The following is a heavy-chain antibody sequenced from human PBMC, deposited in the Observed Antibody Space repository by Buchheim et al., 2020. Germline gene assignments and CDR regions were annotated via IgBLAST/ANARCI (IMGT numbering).Heavy chain of an antibody. J-gene: IGHJ5*02. Sequence: QVLLQESGPGLLKPSETLSLTCTVSGDSLRGYYWNWIRQPPGKGLEWIGYISYGGTTQYNPTLKSRVSITLYTPKDQFYLKMNTVTAADTAKYFCARGGQTAAAVDNWFDPWGQG. D-gene: IGHD1-14*01. CDR2: ISYGGTT. CDR3: ARGGQTAAAVDNWFDP. V-gene: IGHV4-59*01. CDR1: GDSLRGYY.